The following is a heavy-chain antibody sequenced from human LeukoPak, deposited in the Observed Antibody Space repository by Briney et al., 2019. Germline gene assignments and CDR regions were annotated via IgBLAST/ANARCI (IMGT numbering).Heavy chain of an antibody. D-gene: IGHD2-21*02. Sequence: GGSLRLSCAASGFTFSNAWVSWVRQAPGKGLEWVGRIKSKTDGGTTDYAAPVKGRFTISRDDSKNTLYLQMNSLKTEDTAVYYCTTVGNIVVVTAINYWGQGTLVTVSS. CDR2: IKSKTDGGTT. CDR1: GFTFSNAW. J-gene: IGHJ4*02. V-gene: IGHV3-15*01. CDR3: TTVGNIVVVTAINY.